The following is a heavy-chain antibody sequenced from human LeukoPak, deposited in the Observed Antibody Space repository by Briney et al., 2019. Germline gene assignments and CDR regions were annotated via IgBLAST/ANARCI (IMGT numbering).Heavy chain of an antibody. CDR1: GFTFSSYS. D-gene: IGHD2-21*01. J-gene: IGHJ3*02. Sequence: GGSLRLSCEASGFTFSSYSMNWVRQAPGKGLEWVSFISSSSTTIYYADSVKGRFTIPRGNAKDSLYLQMNSLRAEDTAVYYCARDRRRGIDAFDIWGQGTMVTVSS. V-gene: IGHV3-48*04. CDR3: ARDRRRGIDAFDI. CDR2: ISSSSTTI.